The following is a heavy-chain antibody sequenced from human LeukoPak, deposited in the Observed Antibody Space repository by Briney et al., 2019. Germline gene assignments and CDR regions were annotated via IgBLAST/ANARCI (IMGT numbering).Heavy chain of an antibody. CDR1: GFIFDDYA. CDR3: GKDMASMVRGVIDF. V-gene: IGHV3-9*01. D-gene: IGHD3-10*01. J-gene: IGHJ4*02. CDR2: ISWNSGRI. Sequence: GGSLRLSCVAPGFIFDDYAMHWVRQAPGKGLEWVSGISWNSGRIGYADPVKGRFTISRDNAKKSLYLQMNSLRAEDTALYYCGKDMASMVRGVIDFWGQGTLVTVSS.